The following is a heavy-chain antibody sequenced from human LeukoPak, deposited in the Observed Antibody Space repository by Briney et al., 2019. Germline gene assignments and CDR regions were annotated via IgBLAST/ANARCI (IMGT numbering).Heavy chain of an antibody. Sequence: SETLSLTCTVSGYSISSGYYWGWIRQPPGKGLEWIGSIYHSGSTNYNPSLKSRVTISVDTSKNQFSLKLSSVTAADTAVYYCARARYYGSGSLRSYFDYWGQGTLVTVSS. CDR1: GYSISSGYY. J-gene: IGHJ4*02. D-gene: IGHD3-10*01. CDR2: IYHSGST. V-gene: IGHV4-38-2*02. CDR3: ARARYYGSGSLRSYFDY.